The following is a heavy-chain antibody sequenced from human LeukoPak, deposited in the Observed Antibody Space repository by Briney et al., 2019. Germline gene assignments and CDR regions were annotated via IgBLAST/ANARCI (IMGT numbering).Heavy chain of an antibody. D-gene: IGHD1-26*01. V-gene: IGHV4-39*02. J-gene: IGHJ2*01. CDR1: GGSIISGRYY. CDR2: AYYGGSA. CDR3: VRSNSGSSRFWYFGL. Sequence: SETLSLTCNVSGGSIISGRYYWVWIRQPPGKGLEWIGSAYYGGSAYYNPSLKSRVTISVDTSKNHFSLKLNSVTAADTSVYYCVRSNSGSSRFWYFGLWGRGALVPVSS.